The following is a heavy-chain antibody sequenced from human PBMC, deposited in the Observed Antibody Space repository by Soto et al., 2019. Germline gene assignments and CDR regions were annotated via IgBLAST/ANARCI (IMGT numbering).Heavy chain of an antibody. D-gene: IGHD3-10*01. V-gene: IGHV3-30*18. Sequence: QVQLVESGGGVVQPGRSLRLSCAASGFTFSSYGMHWVRQAPGKGLEWVAVISYDGSNKYYADSVKGQFTISRDNSKNTLYLQMNSLRAEDTAVYYCAKGKSSITMVRGRSYYFDYWGQGTLVTVSS. CDR1: GFTFSSYG. CDR2: ISYDGSNK. CDR3: AKGKSSITMVRGRSYYFDY. J-gene: IGHJ4*02.